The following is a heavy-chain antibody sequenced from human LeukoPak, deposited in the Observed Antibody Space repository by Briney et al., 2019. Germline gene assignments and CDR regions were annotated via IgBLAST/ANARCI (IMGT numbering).Heavy chain of an antibody. V-gene: IGHV1-69*13. D-gene: IGHD3-10*01. Sequence: SVKVSCKASGGTFSSYAISWVRQAPGQGLEWMGGIIPIFGTANYAQKFQGRVTITADESTSTAYMELSSLRSEDTAVYYCARDALSGSFFDYWGQGTLVTVSS. CDR2: IIPIFGTA. CDR1: GGTFSSYA. J-gene: IGHJ4*02. CDR3: ARDALSGSFFDY.